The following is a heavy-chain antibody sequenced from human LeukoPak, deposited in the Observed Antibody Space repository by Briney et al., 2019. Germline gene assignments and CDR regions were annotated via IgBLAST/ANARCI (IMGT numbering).Heavy chain of an antibody. CDR2: IFYSGST. Sequence: SETLSLTCTVSGGSISSSSYYWGWIRESPGKGLEWIGSIFYSGSTYYNPCLKSRVTITVDASKNQFSLKLSSVTAADTAVYYCARHSKQGLTTPDGYFDYWGQGTLVTVSS. J-gene: IGHJ4*02. D-gene: IGHD6-19*01. V-gene: IGHV4-39*01. CDR1: GGSISSSSYY. CDR3: ARHSKQGLTTPDGYFDY.